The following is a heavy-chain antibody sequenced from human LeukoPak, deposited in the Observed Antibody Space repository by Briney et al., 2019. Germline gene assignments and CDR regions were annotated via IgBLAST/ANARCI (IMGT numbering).Heavy chain of an antibody. J-gene: IGHJ6*02. D-gene: IGHD2-2*01. CDR3: AKSRSRYCSSSYYYYGMDV. Sequence: GGSLRLSCAASGFTFSSHAMSWVRQAPGKGLEWVSAISGSGGSTYYADSVKGRFTISRDNSKNTLYLQMNSLRAEDTAVYYCAKSRSRYCSSSYYYYGMDVWGQGTTVTVSS. CDR2: ISGSGGST. CDR1: GFTFSSHA. V-gene: IGHV3-23*01.